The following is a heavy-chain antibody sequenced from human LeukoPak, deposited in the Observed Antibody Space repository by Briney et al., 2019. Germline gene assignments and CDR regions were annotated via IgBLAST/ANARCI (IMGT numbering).Heavy chain of an antibody. J-gene: IGHJ4*02. CDR1: GFTFSSYA. D-gene: IGHD3-22*01. Sequence: PGGSLRLSCAASGFTFSSYAMSWVRQAPGKGLEWVSAISGSGGSTYYADSVKGRFTIARDNSKNTLYLQMNSLRAEDTAVYYCAKSMLGLLRYYFDYWGQGTLVTVSS. V-gene: IGHV3-23*01. CDR2: ISGSGGST. CDR3: AKSMLGLLRYYFDY.